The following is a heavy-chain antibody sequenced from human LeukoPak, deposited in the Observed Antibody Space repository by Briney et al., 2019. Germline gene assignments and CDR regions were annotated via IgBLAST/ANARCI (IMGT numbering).Heavy chain of an antibody. V-gene: IGHV1-69*04. CDR3: ARDLTRVTTTYYGMDV. J-gene: IGHJ6*02. CDR1: GGTFSSYA. D-gene: IGHD4-17*01. CDR2: IIPIFGIA. Sequence: SVKISCKASGGTFSSYAISWVRQAPGQGLEWMGRIIPIFGIANYAQKFQGRVTITADKSTSTAYMEPSSLRSEDPAVYYCARDLTRVTTTYYGMDVWGQGTTVTVSS.